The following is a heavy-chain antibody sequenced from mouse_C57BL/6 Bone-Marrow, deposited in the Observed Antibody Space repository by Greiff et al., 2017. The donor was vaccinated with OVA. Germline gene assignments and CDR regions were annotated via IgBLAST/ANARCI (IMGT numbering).Heavy chain of an antibody. CDR1: GFTFSDYG. Sequence: EVKLVESGGGLVKPGGSLKLSCAASGFTFSDYGMHWVRQAPEKGLEWVAYISSGSSTIYYADTVKGRFTISRDNAKNPLFLQMTSLRSEDTAMYYCARGSSPRYFDVWGTGTTVTVSS. V-gene: IGHV5-17*01. J-gene: IGHJ1*03. CDR3: ARGSSPRYFDV. CDR2: ISSGSSTI. D-gene: IGHD1-1*01.